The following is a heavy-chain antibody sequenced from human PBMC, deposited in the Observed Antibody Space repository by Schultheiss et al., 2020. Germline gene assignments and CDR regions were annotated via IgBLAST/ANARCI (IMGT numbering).Heavy chain of an antibody. J-gene: IGHJ4*02. Sequence: SQTLSLTCTVSGGSISSGGYYWSWIRQHPGKGLEWIGYIYYSGSTYYNPSLKSRVTISVDTSKNQFSLKLSSVTAADTAVYYCAKVDYDYNDEDYFDYWGQGTLVTVS. CDR2: IYYSGST. V-gene: IGHV4-31*03. CDR1: GGSISSGGYY. CDR3: AKVDYDYNDEDYFDY. D-gene: IGHD3-16*01.